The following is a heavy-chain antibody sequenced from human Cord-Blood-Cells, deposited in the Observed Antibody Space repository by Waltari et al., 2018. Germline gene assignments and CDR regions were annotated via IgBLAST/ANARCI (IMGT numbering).Heavy chain of an antibody. V-gene: IGHV3-30-3*01. Sequence: QVQLVESGGGVVQPGRSLRLYCAASGFTFSSYAMHWVRQAPGKGLEWVAVISYDGSNKYYADSVKGRFTISRDNSKNTLYLQMNSLRAEDTAVYYCARDQITLDAFDIWGQGTMVTVSS. CDR1: GFTFSSYA. CDR2: ISYDGSNK. J-gene: IGHJ3*02. CDR3: ARDQITLDAFDI.